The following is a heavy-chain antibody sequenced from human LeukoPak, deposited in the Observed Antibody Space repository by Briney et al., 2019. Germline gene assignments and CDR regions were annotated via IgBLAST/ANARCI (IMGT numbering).Heavy chain of an antibody. CDR1: GFTFSNYA. CDR2: ISAGGDKI. Sequence: PGGSLRLSCVASGFTFSNYAMSWVRQAPGKGLQWVSAISAGGDKIHYAGSVKGRFTISRDNSRNTLYVQMSSLKADDTAVYYCVKNVGCNEGAYLGQGTLVTVSS. V-gene: IGHV3-23*01. J-gene: IGHJ4*02. D-gene: IGHD1-1*01. CDR3: VKNVGCNEGAY.